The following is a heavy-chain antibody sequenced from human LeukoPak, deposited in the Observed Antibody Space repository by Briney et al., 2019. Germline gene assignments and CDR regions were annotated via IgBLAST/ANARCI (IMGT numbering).Heavy chain of an antibody. Sequence: SETLSLTCTVSGGSISSYYWSWIRQPPGKGLEWIGYIYYSGSTKYKPSLKSRVTISVDTSKNQFSLKLSSVTAADTAVYYCARMRRIPGWFDPWGQGTLVTVSS. CDR3: ARMRRIPGWFDP. CDR1: GGSISSYY. D-gene: IGHD2-21*01. J-gene: IGHJ5*02. CDR2: IYYSGST. V-gene: IGHV4-59*01.